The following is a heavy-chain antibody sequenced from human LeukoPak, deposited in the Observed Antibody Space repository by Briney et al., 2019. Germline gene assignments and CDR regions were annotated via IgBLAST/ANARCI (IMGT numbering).Heavy chain of an antibody. CDR3: ASSFSAHFVPSGMRGWVELGSFDY. D-gene: IGHD1-1*01. V-gene: IGHV1-18*01. J-gene: IGHJ4*02. Sequence: GASVKVSCKASGYTFTSYGISWVRQAPGQGLEWMGWSSAYNGNTNYAQKLQGRVTMTTDTSTSTAYMELRSLRSDDTAVYYCASSFSAHFVPSGMRGWVELGSFDYWGQGTLVTVSS. CDR2: SSAYNGNT. CDR1: GYTFTSYG.